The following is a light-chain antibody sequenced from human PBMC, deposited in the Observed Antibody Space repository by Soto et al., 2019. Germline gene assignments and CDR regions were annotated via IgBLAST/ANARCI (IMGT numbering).Light chain of an antibody. CDR1: QGVSSD. Sequence: EIVMTQSTATLSVSPGERATLSCRASQGVSSDLAWYQQKPGQAPRLLIYGASTRATGIPARFSGSGSGREFTLTISSLQSEDFAVYYCQQYDSWPRTFGQGTKLEIK. V-gene: IGKV3-15*01. J-gene: IGKJ2*01. CDR2: GAS. CDR3: QQYDSWPRT.